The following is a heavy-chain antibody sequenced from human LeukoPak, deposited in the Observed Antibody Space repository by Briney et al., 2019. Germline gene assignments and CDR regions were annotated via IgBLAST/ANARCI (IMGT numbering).Heavy chain of an antibody. J-gene: IGHJ4*02. CDR1: GYSFTSYW. V-gene: IGHV5-51*01. CDR3: ARRRDLYSGSYYPFDY. CDR2: IYPGDSDA. D-gene: IGHD1-26*01. Sequence: GQALKISCKGSGYSFTSYWIGWVRQMPGKGLKWMGIIYPGDSDARYSPSFQGQVTISADKSISTAYLQWSSLKASDTAMYYCARRRDLYSGSYYPFDYWGQGTLVTVSS.